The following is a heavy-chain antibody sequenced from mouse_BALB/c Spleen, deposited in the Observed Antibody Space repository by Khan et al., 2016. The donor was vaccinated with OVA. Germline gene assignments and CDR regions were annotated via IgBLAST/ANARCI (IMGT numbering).Heavy chain of an antibody. CDR2: IDPANDNS. D-gene: IGHD3-3*01. V-gene: IGHV14-3*02. Sequence: EVQLQQSGAELVKPGASVKLSCTASGFNIKDTHMHWVKQRPEQGLEWIGRIDPANDNSKYDPRFQGKATITADKSSKTAYLKLSSLTSEDTAVYYCAPAVPGDYFDYWGQGTTLTVSS. J-gene: IGHJ2*01. CDR1: GFNIKDTH. CDR3: APAVPGDYFDY.